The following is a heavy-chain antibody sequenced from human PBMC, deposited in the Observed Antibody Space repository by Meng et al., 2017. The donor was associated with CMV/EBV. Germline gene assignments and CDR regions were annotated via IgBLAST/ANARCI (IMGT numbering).Heavy chain of an antibody. J-gene: IGHJ4*02. CDR1: GFTFSSYS. CDR2: ISSSSSYI. D-gene: IGHD6-19*01. V-gene: IGHV3-21*01. Sequence: GGSLRLSCAASGFTFSSYSMNWVRQAPGKGLEWVSSISSSSSYIYYADSVKGRFTISRDNAKNSLYLQMNSLRAEDTAVYYCARDRRAVAGPFGYYFDYWGQGTLVTVSS. CDR3: ARDRRAVAGPFGYYFDY.